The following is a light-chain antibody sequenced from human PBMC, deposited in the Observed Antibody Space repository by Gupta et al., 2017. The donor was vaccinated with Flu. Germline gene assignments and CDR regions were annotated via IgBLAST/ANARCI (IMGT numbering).Light chain of an antibody. V-gene: IGKV1-5*03. Sequence: PSTRAASVGDRVTITCRASQPKSKLVAWYQKKTGKAQKLLIWKASTLDDGVPSRCIGSGSGKVCTLTISSLKPDDGGSYYGQQYEPNPLTFGGGTXVDLK. CDR2: KAS. J-gene: IGKJ4*01. CDR3: QQYEPNPLT. CDR1: QPKSKL.